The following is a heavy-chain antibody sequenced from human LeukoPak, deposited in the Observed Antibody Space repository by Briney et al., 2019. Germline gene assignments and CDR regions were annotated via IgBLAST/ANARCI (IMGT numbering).Heavy chain of an antibody. CDR1: GFTFSSYG. D-gene: IGHD4-17*01. V-gene: IGHV3-30*18. J-gene: IGHJ3*02. CDR3: AKIRGYGDYYDAFDI. CDR2: ISYDGSNK. Sequence: PGGSLSLSCAASGFTFSSYGMHWVRQAPGKGLEWVAVISYDGSNKYYADSVKGRFTISRDNSKNTLYLQMNSLRAEDTAVYYCAKIRGYGDYYDAFDIWGQGTMVTVSS.